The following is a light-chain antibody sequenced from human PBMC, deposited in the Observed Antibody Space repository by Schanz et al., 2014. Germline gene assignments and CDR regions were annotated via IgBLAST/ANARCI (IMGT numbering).Light chain of an antibody. V-gene: IGLV3-1*01. CDR1: KLGDKY. CDR2: QDD. Sequence: SYELIQPPSLSVSPGQTASITCSGDKLGDKYASWYQQKPGQSPVMVIYQDDKRPSGIPERFSGSNSGNTATLTISGTQAMDEADYYCQAWDSSTGVFGGGTKLTVL. J-gene: IGLJ3*02. CDR3: QAWDSSTGV.